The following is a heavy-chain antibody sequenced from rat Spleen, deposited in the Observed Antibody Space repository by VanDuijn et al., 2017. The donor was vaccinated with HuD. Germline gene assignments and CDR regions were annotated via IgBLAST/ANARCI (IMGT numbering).Heavy chain of an antibody. CDR2: ISYDGIST. Sequence: EVQLVESDGGLVQPGRSLKLSCAASGFTFSDYYMAWVRQAPTKGLEWVATISYDGISTYYRDSVRGRFTISSNNAESTLYLQMDSLRSEDTATYYCARHGHTTGPFAYWGQGTLVTVSS. CDR3: ARHGHTTGPFAY. J-gene: IGHJ3*01. V-gene: IGHV5-29*01. D-gene: IGHD1-9*01. CDR1: GFTFSDYY.